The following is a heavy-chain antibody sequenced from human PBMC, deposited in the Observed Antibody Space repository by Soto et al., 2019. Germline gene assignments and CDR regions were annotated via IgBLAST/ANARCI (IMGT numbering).Heavy chain of an antibody. CDR3: VRSRSGAVADSFDY. Sequence: QVQLVESGGGVVQPGRSLRVSCAASGFTFSRHAIHWVRQAPGKGLEWVAVISKDGSNTYYVDSVKGRFTISRDNSKNTLYLHMNSVGDEDTAVYYCVRSRSGAVADSFDYWGQGTQVTVSA. CDR1: GFTFSRHA. D-gene: IGHD3-10*01. J-gene: IGHJ4*02. CDR2: ISKDGSNT. V-gene: IGHV3-30*04.